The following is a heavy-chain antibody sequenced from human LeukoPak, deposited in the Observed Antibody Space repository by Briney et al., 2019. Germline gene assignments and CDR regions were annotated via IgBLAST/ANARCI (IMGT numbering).Heavy chain of an antibody. J-gene: IGHJ4*02. D-gene: IGHD3-10*01. V-gene: IGHV4-59*01. CDR2: IYYSGNT. Sequence: PSETLSLTCTVPGGSISNYYWNWIRQPPGKGLEWIASIYYSGNTHYNPSLKSRITISLDTSKNQFSLKLASVTAADTALYYCARSGSETHLSYDYWGQGTLVTVSS. CDR3: ARSGSETHLSYDY. CDR1: GGSISNYY.